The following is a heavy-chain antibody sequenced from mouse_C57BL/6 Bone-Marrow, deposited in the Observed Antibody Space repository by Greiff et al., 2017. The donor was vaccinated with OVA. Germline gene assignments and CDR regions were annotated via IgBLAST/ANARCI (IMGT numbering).Heavy chain of an antibody. Sequence: EVKLMESGGGLVQPGGSLSLSCAASGFTFTDYYMSWVRQPPGKALEWLGFIRNKANGYTTEYSASVKGRFTISRDNSQSSLYLQMNALRAEDSATYYCASPHYDYAMDYWGQGTSVTGSS. CDR1: GFTFTDYY. D-gene: IGHD1-2*01. J-gene: IGHJ4*01. V-gene: IGHV7-3*01. CDR3: ASPHYDYAMDY. CDR2: IRNKANGYTT.